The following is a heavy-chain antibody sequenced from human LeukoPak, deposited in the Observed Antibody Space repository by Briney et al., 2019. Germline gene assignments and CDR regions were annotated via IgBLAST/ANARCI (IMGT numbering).Heavy chain of an antibody. CDR2: IYYSGST. Sequence: PSGTLSLTCTVSGGSISSYYWSWIRQPPGKGPEWIGYIYYSGSTNYNPSLKSRVTISVDTSKNQFSLKLSSVTAADTAVYYCARSKDILTGYCFDYWGQGTLVTVSS. CDR1: GGSISSYY. CDR3: ARSKDILTGYCFDY. D-gene: IGHD3-9*01. V-gene: IGHV4-59*01. J-gene: IGHJ4*02.